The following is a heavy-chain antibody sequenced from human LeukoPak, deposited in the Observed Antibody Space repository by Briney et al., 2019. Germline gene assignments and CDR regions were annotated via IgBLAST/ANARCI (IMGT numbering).Heavy chain of an antibody. Sequence: SETLSLTCAVYGGSFSGYYWSWIRQPPGKGLEWIGEINHGGSTNYNPSLKSRVTISVDTSKNQFSLKLSSVTAADTAVYYCARPAVPGTTPSWFDPWGQGTLVTVSS. D-gene: IGHD1-7*01. J-gene: IGHJ5*02. CDR1: GGSFSGYY. V-gene: IGHV4-34*01. CDR3: ARPAVPGTTPSWFDP. CDR2: INHGGST.